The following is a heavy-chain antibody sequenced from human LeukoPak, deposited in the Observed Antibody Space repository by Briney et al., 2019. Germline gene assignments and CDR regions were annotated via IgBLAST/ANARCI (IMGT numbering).Heavy chain of an antibody. CDR2: IKQDGSEK. Sequence: PGGSLRLSCAASGFTFSSYWMSWVRQAPGKGLEWVANIKQDGSEKYYVDSVKGRFTISRDNAKNSLYLQMNSLRAEDTAVYYCAKGHIGQWLPLAYWGQGTLVTVSS. V-gene: IGHV3-7*01. CDR1: GFTFSSYW. D-gene: IGHD6-19*01. J-gene: IGHJ4*02. CDR3: AKGHIGQWLPLAY.